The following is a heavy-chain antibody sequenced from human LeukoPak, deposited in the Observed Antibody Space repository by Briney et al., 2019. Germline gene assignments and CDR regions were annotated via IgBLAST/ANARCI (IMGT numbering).Heavy chain of an antibody. CDR3: AIVGLLGYFDY. CDR2: IYHSGST. Sequence: SRTLSLTCAVSGGSISSGGYSWSWIRQPPGKGLEWIGYIYHSGSTYYNPSLKSRVTISVDRSKNQFSLKLSSVTAADTAVYYCAIVGLLGYFDYWGQGTLVTVSS. V-gene: IGHV4-30-2*01. CDR1: GGSISSGGYS. D-gene: IGHD3-10*01. J-gene: IGHJ4*02.